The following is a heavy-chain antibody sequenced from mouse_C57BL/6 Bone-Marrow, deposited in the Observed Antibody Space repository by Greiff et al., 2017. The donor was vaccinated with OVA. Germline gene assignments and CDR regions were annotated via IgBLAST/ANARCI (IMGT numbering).Heavy chain of an antibody. CDR2: IYPGDGDT. CDR1: GYAFSSYW. V-gene: IGHV1-80*01. Sequence: VQLQQSGAELVKPGASVKISCKASGYAFSSYWMNWVKQRPGKGLEWIGQIYPGDGDTNYNQKFKGKATLTVDTSSSTAYMQLSSLTSEDSAVYYCARGEITTVVADYWGQGTTLTVSS. CDR3: ARGEITTVVADY. D-gene: IGHD1-1*01. J-gene: IGHJ2*01.